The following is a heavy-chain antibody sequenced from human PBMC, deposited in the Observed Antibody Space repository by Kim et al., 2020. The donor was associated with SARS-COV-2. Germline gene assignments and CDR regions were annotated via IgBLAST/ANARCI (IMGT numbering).Heavy chain of an antibody. CDR2: ISEAGDST. D-gene: IGHD1-26*01. V-gene: IGHV3-23*01. CDR3: AKGILGAREDDY. CDR1: GFTFSSCA. J-gene: IGHJ4*01. Sequence: GGSLRLSCAASGFTFSSCAMNWVRQAPGKGLEWVSSISEAGDSTYYADSVKGRFTISRDNSKYTVSLQMNSLRAEDTAIYYCAKGILGAREDDYW.